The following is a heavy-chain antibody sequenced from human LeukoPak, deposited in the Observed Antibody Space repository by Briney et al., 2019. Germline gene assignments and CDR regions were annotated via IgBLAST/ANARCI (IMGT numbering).Heavy chain of an antibody. V-gene: IGHV4-30-2*01. Sequence: PSETLSLTCAVSGASISSGGYSWSWIRQPPGKGLEWIGYIYHSGSTYYNPSLKSRVTISVDRSKNQFSLKLSSVTAADTAVYYCARDHGSSNWYYYWGQGTLVTVAS. D-gene: IGHD6-13*01. J-gene: IGHJ4*02. CDR3: ARDHGSSNWYYY. CDR1: GASISSGGYS. CDR2: IYHSGST.